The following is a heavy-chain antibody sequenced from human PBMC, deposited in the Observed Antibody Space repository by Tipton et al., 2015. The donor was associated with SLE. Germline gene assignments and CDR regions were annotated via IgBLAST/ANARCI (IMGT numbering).Heavy chain of an antibody. V-gene: IGHV4-34*01. Sequence: TLSLTCAVYGGSLCDSSWIWIRHPPGKGLECIGEIHHTGTTNYNPSPKRRVTISIDTSTNQFSLKVKSVTAADTAVYYCARLAVGNRNWCDPWGQGTLVTVPS. CDR2: IHHTGTT. D-gene: IGHD6-13*01. CDR1: GGSLCDSS. J-gene: IGHJ5*02. CDR3: ARLAVGNRNWCDP.